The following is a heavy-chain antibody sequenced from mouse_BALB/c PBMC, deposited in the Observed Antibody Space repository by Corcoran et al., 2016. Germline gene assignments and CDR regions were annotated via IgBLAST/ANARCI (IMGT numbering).Heavy chain of an antibody. V-gene: IGHV1S34*01. CDR3: ARRYGNSYYALDY. D-gene: IGHD2-1*01. CDR1: GYSFTGYY. J-gene: IGHJ4*01. Sequence: LVKTGASVKISCKASGYSFTGYYMHWVKQRHGKSLEWIGYISCYNGATSYNQKFKGKATFTVDTSSSTAYMQFNSLTSEDSAVYYCARRYGNSYYALDYWGQGTSVTVSS. CDR2: ISCYNGAT.